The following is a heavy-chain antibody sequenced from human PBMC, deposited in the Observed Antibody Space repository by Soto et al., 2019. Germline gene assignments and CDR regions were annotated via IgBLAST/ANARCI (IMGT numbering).Heavy chain of an antibody. CDR3: AREAGYCSRTSCYRRAFDT. Sequence: EVQLVESGGDLVQPGGSLRLSCAASGFTFSGHWMHWVRQVPGKGLEWVSRINTDGGSSAYADSVKGRFTISRDNAKNTLYLQVNGLRAVDTAVYYCAREAGYCSRTSCYRRAFDTWGQGTTVTVSS. J-gene: IGHJ3*02. CDR1: GFTFSGHW. V-gene: IGHV3-74*03. CDR2: INTDGGSS. D-gene: IGHD2-2*01.